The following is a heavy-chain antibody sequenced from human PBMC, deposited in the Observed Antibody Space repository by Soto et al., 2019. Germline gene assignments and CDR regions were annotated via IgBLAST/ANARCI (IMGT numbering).Heavy chain of an antibody. D-gene: IGHD6-6*01. CDR3: ARSTYSSSSGDYYYGMVV. CDR2: IIPIFGTA. CDR1: GGTFSSYA. Sequence: QVQLVQSGAEVKKPGSSVKVSCKASGGTFSSYAISWVRQAPGQGLEWMGGIIPIFGTANYAQKFQGRVTITADKSTSTAYMELSSLRSEDTAVYYCARSTYSSSSGDYYYGMVVWGQGTTVTVSS. J-gene: IGHJ6*02. V-gene: IGHV1-69*06.